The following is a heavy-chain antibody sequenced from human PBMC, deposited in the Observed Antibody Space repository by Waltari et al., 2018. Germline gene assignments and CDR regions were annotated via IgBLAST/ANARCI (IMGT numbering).Heavy chain of an antibody. Sequence: PLQSGAEVKKPGASVKVSCKASGYPSTGHAILWVRQAPGQGLAWMGRINPKNGDTHYAQKFQGRVAMTTDTSTNTAFMELHSLRSDDTAVYYCLRDSSGSHFDYWGQGTLVTVSS. V-gene: IGHV1-2*06. J-gene: IGHJ4*02. D-gene: IGHD3-22*01. CDR3: LRDSSGSHFDY. CDR2: INPKNGDT. CDR1: GYPSTGHA.